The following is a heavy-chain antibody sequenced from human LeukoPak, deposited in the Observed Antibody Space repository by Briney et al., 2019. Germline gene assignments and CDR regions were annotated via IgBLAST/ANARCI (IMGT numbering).Heavy chain of an antibody. Sequence: GGSLRLSCAASGFTFSSYSMNCVRQAPGKGLEWVSSISSSSSYIYYADSVKGRFTISRDNAKNSLYLQMNSLRAEDTAVYYCARDGYSSSRPDFWGQGTLVTVSS. D-gene: IGHD6-13*01. J-gene: IGHJ4*02. V-gene: IGHV3-21*01. CDR3: ARDGYSSSRPDF. CDR1: GFTFSSYS. CDR2: ISSSSSYI.